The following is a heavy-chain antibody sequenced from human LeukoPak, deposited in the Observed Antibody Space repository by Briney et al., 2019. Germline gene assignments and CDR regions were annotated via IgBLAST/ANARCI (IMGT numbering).Heavy chain of an antibody. CDR2: ISAYNGNT. D-gene: IGHD3-22*01. Sequence: ASVKVSCKADGYTFTSHDISWVRQAPGQGLEWMGWISAYNGNTNYAQKLQGRVTMTTDTSTSTAYMELRSLRSDDTAVYYCARLLLYYYDSSGRGDAFDIWGQGTMVTVSS. J-gene: IGHJ3*02. CDR1: GYTFTSHD. V-gene: IGHV1-18*01. CDR3: ARLLLYYYDSSGRGDAFDI.